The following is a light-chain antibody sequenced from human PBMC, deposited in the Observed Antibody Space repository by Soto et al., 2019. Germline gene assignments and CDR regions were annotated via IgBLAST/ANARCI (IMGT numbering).Light chain of an antibody. V-gene: IGKV4-1*01. CDR3: QQYYSTPRT. Sequence: IVMTQSPDSLAVSLGERATINCKSSQSLLYSSNNKNYSAWYQQKPGQPPKLLIYWASTRESGVPDRFSGSGSGTDFTLTISSLQAEDVAVYYCQQYYSTPRTFGQGTKVEIK. CDR2: WAS. J-gene: IGKJ1*01. CDR1: QSLLYSSNNKNY.